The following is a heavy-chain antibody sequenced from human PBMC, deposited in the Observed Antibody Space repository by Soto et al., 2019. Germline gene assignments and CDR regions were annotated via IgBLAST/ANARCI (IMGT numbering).Heavy chain of an antibody. CDR1: GFTLSSYA. Sequence: DVQLLESGGHWVQPGGSLRLSCSASGFTLSSYAMSWVRQAPGKGLEWVSSISAGGDMTYNSDSVRGRFTISEDNSNNALFLQMHNLRIEDTALYYCARGDRGGSGSPASYYYSGGDVWGQGATVIV. CDR3: ARGDRGGSGSPASYYYSGGDV. D-gene: IGHD3-10*01. V-gene: IGHV3-23*01. CDR2: ISAGGDMT. J-gene: IGHJ6*02.